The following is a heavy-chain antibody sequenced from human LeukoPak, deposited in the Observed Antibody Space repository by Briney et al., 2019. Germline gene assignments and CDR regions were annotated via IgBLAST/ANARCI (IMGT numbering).Heavy chain of an antibody. D-gene: IGHD3-22*01. J-gene: IGHJ4*02. Sequence: PSETLSLTCTASGGSISNYYWSWIRQPPGKGLEWIGYIYYSGSTNYNPSVKSRVTISVDTSKNHFSVKLRSVTAADTAVYYCARHRYSSGYYSFYFDYWGQGSLVTVSS. CDR2: IYYSGST. V-gene: IGHV4-59*08. CDR1: GGSISNYY. CDR3: ARHRYSSGYYSFYFDY.